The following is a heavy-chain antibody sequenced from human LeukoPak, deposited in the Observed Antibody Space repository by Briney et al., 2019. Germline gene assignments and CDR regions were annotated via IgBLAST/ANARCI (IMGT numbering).Heavy chain of an antibody. CDR3: ARGNYGDLPN. D-gene: IGHD4-17*01. CDR1: GDSVSSNSDA. J-gene: IGHJ4*02. Sequence: SQTLSLTCAISGDSVSSNSDAWNWIRQSPSRGLEWLGRTYYRSKWYYDYAVAVKSRITINPDTSKNQFSLLLNSVTPEDTAVYYCARGNYGDLPNWGQGTLVTVSS. V-gene: IGHV6-1*01. CDR2: TYYRSKWYY.